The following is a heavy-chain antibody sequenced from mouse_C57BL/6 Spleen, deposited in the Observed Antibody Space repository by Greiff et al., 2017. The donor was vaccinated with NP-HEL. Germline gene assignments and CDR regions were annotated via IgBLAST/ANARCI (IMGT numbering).Heavy chain of an antibody. V-gene: IGHV5-12*01. CDR1: GFTFSDYY. CDR3: ARPLYYYGSWYFDV. CDR2: ISNGGGST. J-gene: IGHJ1*03. D-gene: IGHD1-1*01. Sequence: EVQVVESGGGLVQPGGSLKLSCAASGFTFSDYYMYWVRQTPEKRLEWVAYISNGGGSTYYPDTVKGRFTISRDNAKNTLYLQMSRLKSEDTAMYYCARPLYYYGSWYFDVWGTGTTVTVSS.